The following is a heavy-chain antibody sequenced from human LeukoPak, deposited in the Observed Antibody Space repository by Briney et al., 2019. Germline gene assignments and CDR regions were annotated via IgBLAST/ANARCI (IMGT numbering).Heavy chain of an antibody. CDR3: ARAFWSGYSAWNWFDP. J-gene: IGHJ5*02. V-gene: IGHV4-59*08. CDR1: GGSISSYY. Sequence: SETLSLTCTVSGGSISSYYWSWIRQPPGKGLEWIGYIYYSGSTDYNPSLKSRVTISIDTSKNQFSLKLSSVTAADTAVYYCARAFWSGYSAWNWFDPWGQGTLVTVSS. CDR2: IYYSGST. D-gene: IGHD3-3*01.